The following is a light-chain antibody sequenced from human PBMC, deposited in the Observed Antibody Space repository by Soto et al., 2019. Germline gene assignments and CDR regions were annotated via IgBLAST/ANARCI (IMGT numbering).Light chain of an antibody. CDR3: QQYGISPIT. V-gene: IGKV3-20*01. Sequence: EIVLTQSPGTLSLSPGERATLSCRASQRVTTSYLVWYQQKPGQAPRLLIYVASSRATGITDRFSGSGSGTALTLTISRLEPEHFAVYYCQQYGISPITFGQGTRLEIK. CDR2: VAS. CDR1: QRVTTSY. J-gene: IGKJ5*01.